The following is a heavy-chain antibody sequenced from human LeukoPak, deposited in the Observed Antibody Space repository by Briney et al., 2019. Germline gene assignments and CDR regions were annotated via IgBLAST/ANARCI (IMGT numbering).Heavy chain of an antibody. CDR2: IWYDGSNK. V-gene: IGHV3-33*08. J-gene: IGHJ4*02. CDR3: ARVSFSGSHLDY. Sequence: GGSLRLSCAASGFTFSSYWMGWIRQAPGKGLEWVAVIWYDGSNKYYADSVKGRFTISRDNSKNTLYLQMNSLRAEDTAVYYCARVSFSGSHLDYWGQGTLVTVSS. D-gene: IGHD3-10*01. CDR1: GFTFSSYW.